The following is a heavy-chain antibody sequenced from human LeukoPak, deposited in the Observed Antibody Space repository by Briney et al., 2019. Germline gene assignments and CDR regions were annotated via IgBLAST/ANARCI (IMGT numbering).Heavy chain of an antibody. D-gene: IGHD3-9*01. CDR2: IHHSGNT. CDR3: ARRVYYDILSP. CDR1: GDSITSDNW. Sequence: PSETLSLTCTVSGDSITSDNWWSWVRQPQGKGLEWIAEIHHSGNTNYNPSLKSRVTTSMDKSKNQFSLKLSSVTAADTAVYYCARRVYYDILSPWGQGTLVTVSS. V-gene: IGHV4-4*02. J-gene: IGHJ5*02.